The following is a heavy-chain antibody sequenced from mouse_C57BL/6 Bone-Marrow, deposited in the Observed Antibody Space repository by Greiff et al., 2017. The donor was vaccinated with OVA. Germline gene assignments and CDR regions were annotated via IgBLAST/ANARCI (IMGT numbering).Heavy chain of an antibody. CDR3: ARHGYGNDGTRYFDV. D-gene: IGHD2-10*02. Sequence: EVQRVESGGGLVKPGGSLKLSCAASGFTFSSYTMSWVRQTPEKRLEWVATISGGGGNTYYPDSVKGRFPISRDNAKNTLYLQMSSLRSEDTALYYCARHGYGNDGTRYFDVWGTGTTVTVSS. CDR2: ISGGGGNT. V-gene: IGHV5-9*01. CDR1: GFTFSSYT. J-gene: IGHJ1*03.